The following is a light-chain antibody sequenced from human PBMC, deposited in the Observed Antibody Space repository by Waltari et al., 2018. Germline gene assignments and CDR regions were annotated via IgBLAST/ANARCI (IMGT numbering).Light chain of an antibody. Sequence: QLVLTQSPSASASLGASVKLTCTLSSGHSSNIIAWHQQQPEKGPRYLMKVNSDGSHSKGAESPDRFSGSSSGAERYLPISSLQSEDDADYCCQTGGHGTWVFGGGTKLTVL. J-gene: IGLJ3*02. V-gene: IGLV4-69*01. CDR1: SGHSSNI. CDR2: VNSDGSH. CDR3: QTGGHGTWV.